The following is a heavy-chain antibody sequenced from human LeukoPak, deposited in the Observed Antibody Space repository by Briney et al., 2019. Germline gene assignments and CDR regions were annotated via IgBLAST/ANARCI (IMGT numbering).Heavy chain of an antibody. CDR2: IIHSGST. Sequence: SETLSLTCAVHGESFSGSYSSRIRHPPGKGLEWIGEIIHSGSTKYTTPLKSRVTISVDTSKSQCSLKLSSVTAADTAVYYCARVVILFGELFPYYYYYMDVWGKGTTVTVSS. J-gene: IGHJ6*03. CDR3: ARVVILFGELFPYYYYYMDV. V-gene: IGHV4-34*12. CDR1: GESFSGSY. D-gene: IGHD3-10*01.